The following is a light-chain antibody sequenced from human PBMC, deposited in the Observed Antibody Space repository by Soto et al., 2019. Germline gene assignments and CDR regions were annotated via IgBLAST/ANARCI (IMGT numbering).Light chain of an antibody. Sequence: IQMTQSPSSVSAAVGDRVTITCRASQVISSWLAWYQQRPGTAPKLLIYGATTLRSGVPSRFSGSESGTEFTLTITILQPEDSATYYCQQASSFPLPFGGGTKGEVQ. J-gene: IGKJ4*01. CDR1: QVISSW. CDR3: QQASSFPLP. CDR2: GAT. V-gene: IGKV1-12*01.